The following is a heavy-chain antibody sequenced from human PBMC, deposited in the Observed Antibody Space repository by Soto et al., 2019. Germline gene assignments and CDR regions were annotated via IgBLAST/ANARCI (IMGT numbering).Heavy chain of an antibody. CDR1: GYSFTDYW. CDR2: IYPGDSDT. J-gene: IGHJ6*02. V-gene: IGHV5-51*01. D-gene: IGHD1-26*01. CDR3: ARRSSVSSGGAGMDV. Sequence: GESLKISCKASGYSFTDYWIGWVRQMPGKGLEWMGIIYPGDSDTRYSPSFQGQVTISADKSISTAYLQWSSLKASDTAMYYCARRSSVSSGGAGMDVWGQGTTVTVSS.